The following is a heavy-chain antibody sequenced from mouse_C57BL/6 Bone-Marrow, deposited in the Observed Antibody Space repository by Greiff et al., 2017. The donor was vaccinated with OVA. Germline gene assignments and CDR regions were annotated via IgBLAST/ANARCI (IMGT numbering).Heavy chain of an antibody. CDR3: ARALYYYGSSYGYFDV. CDR1: GYTFTSYW. J-gene: IGHJ1*03. D-gene: IGHD1-1*01. Sequence: VQLQQSGAELVRPGSSVKLSCKASGYTFTSYWMHWVKQRPIQGLEWIGNIDPSDSETHYNQKFKDKATLTVDKSSSTAYMQLSSLTSEDSAVYYCARALYYYGSSYGYFDVWGTGTTVTVSS. CDR2: IDPSDSET. V-gene: IGHV1-52*01.